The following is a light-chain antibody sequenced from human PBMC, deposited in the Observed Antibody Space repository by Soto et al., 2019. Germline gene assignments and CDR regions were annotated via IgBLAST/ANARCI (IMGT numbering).Light chain of an antibody. Sequence: DIQMTQSPSTLSASVGDRVTITCRASQNIDRWLAWYQQKPGKAPNLLIYGASNLESGVPSRFSGSGSGTEFTLTISSLRPDDVATYYCQQYNSYPWRFGQGTKVEIK. CDR3: QQYNSYPWR. V-gene: IGKV1-5*03. CDR2: GAS. CDR1: QNIDRW. J-gene: IGKJ1*01.